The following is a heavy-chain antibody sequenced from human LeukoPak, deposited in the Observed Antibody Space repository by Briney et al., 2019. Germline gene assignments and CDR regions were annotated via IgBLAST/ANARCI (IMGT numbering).Heavy chain of an antibody. CDR3: ASRKILPRGWFDP. CDR1: GGSFSGYY. D-gene: IGHD1-26*01. CDR2: INHSGST. Sequence: SETLSLTCAVYGGSFSGYYWSWIRQPPGKGLEWIGEINHSGSTNYNPSLKSRVTISVDTSKDQFSLKLSSVTAADTAVCYCASRKILPRGWFDPWGQGTLVTVSS. V-gene: IGHV4-34*01. J-gene: IGHJ5*02.